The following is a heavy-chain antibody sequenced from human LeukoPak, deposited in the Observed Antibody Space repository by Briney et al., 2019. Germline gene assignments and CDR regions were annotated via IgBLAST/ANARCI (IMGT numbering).Heavy chain of an antibody. CDR2: INPSGIT. D-gene: IGHD4-17*01. CDR3: ARALSTVTTYFDS. Sequence: SETLSLTCAVSGGSVSGYYWSWIRQPPGKWLESIGEINPSGITNYNPSFKSRVTISADTSKSQFSLEVRSVTAADTAMFYCARALSTVTTYFDSWGQGTLLTVSP. J-gene: IGHJ4*02. V-gene: IGHV4-34*01. CDR1: GGSVSGYY.